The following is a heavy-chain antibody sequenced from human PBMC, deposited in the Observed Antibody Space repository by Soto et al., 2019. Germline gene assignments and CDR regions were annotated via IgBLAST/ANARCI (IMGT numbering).Heavy chain of an antibody. J-gene: IGHJ5*02. CDR2: ISAYNGNT. CDR3: ARAPRHYEGHWFDP. V-gene: IGHV1-18*04. CDR1: GYTFTSYG. Sequence: ASVQVSCKASGYTFTSYGISWVRQAPGQGLEWMGWISAYNGNTNYAQKLQGRVTMTTDTSTSTAYMELRSLRSDDTAVYYCARAPRHYEGHWFDPWGQGTLVTVSS. D-gene: IGHD3-22*01.